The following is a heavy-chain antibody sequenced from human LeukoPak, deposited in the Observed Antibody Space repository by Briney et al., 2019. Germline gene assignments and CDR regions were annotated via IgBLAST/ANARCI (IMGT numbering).Heavy chain of an antibody. J-gene: IGHJ4*02. CDR2: INAGNGNT. D-gene: IGHD3-3*01. Sequence: ASVKVSCKASGYTFTSYAMHWARQPPGQRLEWMGWINAGNGNTKYSQEFQGRVTITRDTSASTAYMELSSLRSEDMAVYYCARGPIGYNDFWSGYSILPSFDYWGQGTLVTVSS. CDR3: ARGPIGYNDFWSGYSILPSFDY. V-gene: IGHV1-3*03. CDR1: GYTFTSYA.